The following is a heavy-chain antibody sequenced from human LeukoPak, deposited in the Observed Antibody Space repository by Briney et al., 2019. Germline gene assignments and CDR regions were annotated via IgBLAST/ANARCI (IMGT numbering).Heavy chain of an antibody. V-gene: IGHV1-69*13. CDR2: IIPIFGTA. CDR3: ASSRFSGWSQIDY. D-gene: IGHD6-19*01. Sequence: GASVKVSCKASGYTFTSYGISWVRQAPGQGLEWMGGIIPIFGTANYAQKFQGRVTITADESTSTAYMELSSLRSEDTAVYYCASSRFSGWSQIDYWGQGTLVTVSS. CDR1: GYTFTSYG. J-gene: IGHJ4*02.